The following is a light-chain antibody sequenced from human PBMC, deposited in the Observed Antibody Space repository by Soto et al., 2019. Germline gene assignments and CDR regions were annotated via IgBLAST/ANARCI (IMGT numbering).Light chain of an antibody. V-gene: IGKV1-12*01. CDR1: QAIDSW. CDR2: AAS. J-gene: IGKJ4*01. CDR3: QQAHSLTPLT. Sequence: DIQMTQSPSSVSASVGERVTITCRASQAIDSWLVWYQQKPGKAPKFLITAASTLRSGVPSRFSAGGSGTEFTLTISSLQPEDFATDYCQQAHSLTPLTFGGGTKVEI.